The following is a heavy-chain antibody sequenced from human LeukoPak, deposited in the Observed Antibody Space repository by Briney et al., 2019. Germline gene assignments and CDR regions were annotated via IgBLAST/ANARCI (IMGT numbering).Heavy chain of an antibody. CDR3: ARAHTITPPHRWGNGLGP. V-gene: IGHV3-23*01. CDR2: IGGSGGST. CDR1: GLTFSSYA. J-gene: IGHJ5*02. Sequence: GGSLRLSCAASGLTFSSYAMSWVGQAPGKGLDWVSAIGGSGGSTYYADSVKGRFTISRDNSKNTLYLQMNSLRAEDTAVYYCARAHTITPPHRWGNGLGPWGQGTLVTVSS. D-gene: IGHD2-8*02.